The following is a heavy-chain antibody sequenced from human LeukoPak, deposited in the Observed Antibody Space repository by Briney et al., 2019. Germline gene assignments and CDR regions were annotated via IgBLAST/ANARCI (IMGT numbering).Heavy chain of an antibody. CDR2: IYYSGST. Sequence: SETLSLTCTVSGGSISSHYWSWIRQPPGKGLEWIGYIYYSGSTNYNPSLKSRVTISVDTSKNQFSLKLSSVTAADTAVYYCARLRGYSGYDKDFDYWGQGTLVTVSS. D-gene: IGHD5-12*01. V-gene: IGHV4-59*11. CDR3: ARLRGYSGYDKDFDY. J-gene: IGHJ4*02. CDR1: GGSISSHY.